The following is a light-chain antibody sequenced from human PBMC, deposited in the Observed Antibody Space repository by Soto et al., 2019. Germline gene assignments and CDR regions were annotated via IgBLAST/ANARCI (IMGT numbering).Light chain of an antibody. V-gene: IGLV3-9*01. CDR2: RDS. CDR3: QVWDSSNWV. Sequence: SYELTQPLSVSVALGQTARITCGGNNIGSKNVHWYQQKPGQAPVLVIYRDSNRPSGIPERFSGSNSGNTATLTISRAQAGDEADCYCQVWDSSNWVFGGGTKLTVL. J-gene: IGLJ3*02. CDR1: NIGSKN.